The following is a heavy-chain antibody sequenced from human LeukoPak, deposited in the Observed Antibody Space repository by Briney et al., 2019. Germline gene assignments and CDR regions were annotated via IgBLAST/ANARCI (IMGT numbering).Heavy chain of an antibody. CDR2: INPMMNIA. D-gene: IGHD3-16*02. V-gene: IGHV1-69*10. CDR3: ARAEGSNPTFRGIIGGYFDS. Sequence: ASVTVSFTASGDTFTKYVISWVRQVPGQGHEWMGGINPMMNIAKYAQKFQGRVSITADRSTNTAYMEVSILRSDDTAVYYCARAEGSNPTFRGIIGGYFDSWGQGTVVTVSS. CDR1: GDTFTKYV. J-gene: IGHJ4*02.